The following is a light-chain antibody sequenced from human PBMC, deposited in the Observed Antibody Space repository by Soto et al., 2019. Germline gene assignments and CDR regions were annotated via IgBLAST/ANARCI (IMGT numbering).Light chain of an antibody. CDR1: QSVSSSY. V-gene: IGKV3-20*01. CDR2: GAS. Sequence: IVLTQSQGTLSFSPGERATLACRSIQSVSSSYLAWYQRKPGQAPRLLIYGASSRATGIPDRFSGSGSGTDFTPTISRLEPEDFAVYYGQQYGSSPPVTFGEGTQLDIK. J-gene: IGKJ4*01. CDR3: QQYGSSPPVT.